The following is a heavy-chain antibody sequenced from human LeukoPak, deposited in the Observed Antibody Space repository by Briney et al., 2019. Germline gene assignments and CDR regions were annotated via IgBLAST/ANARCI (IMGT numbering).Heavy chain of an antibody. CDR1: GFTFSSYS. D-gene: IGHD6-6*01. CDR2: ISSSSSTI. V-gene: IGHV3-48*04. Sequence: GGSLRLSCAASGFTFSSYSMNWVRQAPGKGLEWVSYISSSSSTIYYADSVKGRFTISRDNAKNSLYLQMNSLRTEDTALYHCAKGLEYSSSRGAFDIWGQGTMVTVSS. CDR3: AKGLEYSSSRGAFDI. J-gene: IGHJ3*02.